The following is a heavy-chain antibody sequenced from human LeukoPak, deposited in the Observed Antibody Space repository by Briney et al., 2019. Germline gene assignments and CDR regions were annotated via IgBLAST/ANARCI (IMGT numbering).Heavy chain of an antibody. CDR2: ISYDGSNK. V-gene: IGHV3-30*04. Sequence: PGRSLRLSCAASGFTFSSYAMHWVRQAPGKGLEWVAVISYDGSNKYYADSVKGRFTISRDNSKNTLYLQMNNLRAEDTAVYYCAKAYSIELSYFDYWGQGTLVTVSS. CDR3: AKAYSIELSYFDY. D-gene: IGHD6-13*01. J-gene: IGHJ4*02. CDR1: GFTFSSYA.